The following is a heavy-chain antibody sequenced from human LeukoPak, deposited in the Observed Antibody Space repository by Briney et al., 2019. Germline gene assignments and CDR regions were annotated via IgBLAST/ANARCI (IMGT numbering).Heavy chain of an antibody. Sequence: SETLSLTCAVYGGSFSGYYWSWIRQPPGKGLEWIGYIYYSGSTNYNPSLKSRVTISVDTSKNQFSLKLSSVTAADTAVYYCARHKGLSSGSYHPFDYWGQGTLVTVSS. V-gene: IGHV4-59*08. CDR1: GGSFSGYY. J-gene: IGHJ4*02. D-gene: IGHD1-26*01. CDR3: ARHKGLSSGSYHPFDY. CDR2: IYYSGST.